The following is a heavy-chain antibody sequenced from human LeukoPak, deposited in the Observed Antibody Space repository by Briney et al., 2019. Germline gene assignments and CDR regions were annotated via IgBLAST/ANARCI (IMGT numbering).Heavy chain of an antibody. Sequence: PGRSLRLSCAASGFTFDDYAMHWVRQAPGKGLEWVSGISWNSGSIGYADSVKGRFTISRDNAKNSLYLQMNSLRAEDTALYYCAKDSQHYYDSSGYSPWWYFDLWGRGTLVTVSS. CDR2: ISWNSGSI. CDR3: AKDSQHYYDSSGYSPWWYFDL. J-gene: IGHJ2*01. D-gene: IGHD3-22*01. CDR1: GFTFDDYA. V-gene: IGHV3-9*01.